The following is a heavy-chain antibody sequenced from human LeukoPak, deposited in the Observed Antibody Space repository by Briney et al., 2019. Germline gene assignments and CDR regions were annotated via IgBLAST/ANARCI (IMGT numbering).Heavy chain of an antibody. CDR1: GGSISNYY. J-gene: IGHJ4*02. V-gene: IGHV4-4*07. CDR2: IYHSGST. Sequence: SETLSLTCTVSGGSISNYYWNWIRQPAGKGLEWIGSIYHSGSTYYNPSLKSRVTISVDTSKNQFSLKLSSVTAADTAVYYCARTLDYSSGWYFDYWGQGTLVTVSS. CDR3: ARTLDYSSGWYFDY. D-gene: IGHD6-19*01.